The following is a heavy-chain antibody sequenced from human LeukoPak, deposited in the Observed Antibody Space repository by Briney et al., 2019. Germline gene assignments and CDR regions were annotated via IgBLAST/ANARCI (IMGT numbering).Heavy chain of an antibody. CDR2: ISGGGEST. Sequence: GGSLRLSCVASEFTFSSHAMNWVRQAPGKGLEWVSSISGGGESTHYADSVKGRFTVSRDNSKNTLYLQINSLRGEDTAVYYCARGYGIPRAFNFDLWGRGTLVTVSS. CDR1: EFTFSSHA. J-gene: IGHJ2*01. V-gene: IGHV3-23*01. D-gene: IGHD3-9*01. CDR3: ARGYGIPRAFNFDL.